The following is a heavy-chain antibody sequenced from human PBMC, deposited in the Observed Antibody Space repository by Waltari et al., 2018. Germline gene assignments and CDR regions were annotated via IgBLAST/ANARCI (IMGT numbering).Heavy chain of an antibody. J-gene: IGHJ4*02. CDR1: GYTFTDFN. D-gene: IGHD2-2*01. CDR3: ARAGSTLIWGVAE. Sequence: QVQLVQSGAEVKKPGASVKVSCKASGYTFTDFNMHWVRQAPGQGLEWMGIVNPNGGSTTYAQKLQDRVTMTRDTSTSTVYMELSSLRSEDTAVYYCARAGSTLIWGVAEWGQGTLVTVSS. V-gene: IGHV1-46*04. CDR2: VNPNGGST.